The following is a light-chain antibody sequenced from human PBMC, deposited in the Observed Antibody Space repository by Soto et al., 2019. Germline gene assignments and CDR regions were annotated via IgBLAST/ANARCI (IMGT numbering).Light chain of an antibody. CDR1: SSDVGGYNY. CDR3: SSYAGSNTFV. CDR2: EVS. V-gene: IGLV2-8*01. Sequence: QSVVTRPPSASGSPGQSVTISCTGTSSDVGGYNYVSWYQQHPGKAPKLMIYEVSKRPSGVPDRFSGSKSGNTASLTVSGLQAEDEADYYCSSYAGSNTFVFGTGTKVTVL. J-gene: IGLJ1*01.